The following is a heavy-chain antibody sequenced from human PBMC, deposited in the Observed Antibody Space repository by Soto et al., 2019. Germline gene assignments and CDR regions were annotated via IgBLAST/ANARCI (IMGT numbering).Heavy chain of an antibody. J-gene: IGHJ3*02. CDR3: AKDPYCSGGSCYFYVLGGDAFDI. Sequence: GGSLRLSCAASGFTFSSYAMSWVRQAPGKGLEWVSAISGSGGSTYYADSVKGRFTISRDNSKNTLYLQMNSLRAEDTAVYYCAKDPYCSGGSCYFYVLGGDAFDIWGQGTMVTVSS. CDR1: GFTFSSYA. D-gene: IGHD2-15*01. V-gene: IGHV3-23*01. CDR2: ISGSGGST.